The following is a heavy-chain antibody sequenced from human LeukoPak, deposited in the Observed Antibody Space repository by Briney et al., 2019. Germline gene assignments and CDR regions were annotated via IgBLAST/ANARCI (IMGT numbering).Heavy chain of an antibody. CDR2: IYYSGST. J-gene: IGHJ4*02. Sequence: KSSETLSLTCTVSGGSISSSSYYWGWIRQPPGKGLEWIGSIYYSGSTYYNPSLKSRVTVSVDTSKNQFSLKLSPVTAADTAVYYCARHLSSDSFAYFDYWGQGTLVTVSS. CDR1: GGSISSSSYY. D-gene: IGHD3-22*01. V-gene: IGHV4-39*01. CDR3: ARHLSSDSFAYFDY.